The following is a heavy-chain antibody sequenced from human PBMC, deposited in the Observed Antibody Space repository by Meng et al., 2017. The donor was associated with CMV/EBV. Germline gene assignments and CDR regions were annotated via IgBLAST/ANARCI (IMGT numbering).Heavy chain of an antibody. Sequence: QVTIQRVGAGLMAPSETLPLARTVYSGSFSGYYKGSIRQPQGKGIEWIGEINHSGSTNYYPSLKSRVTISVDTSKNQFSLKLSSVTAADTAVYYCARGVNWFDPWGQGTLVTVSS. CDR3: ARGVNWFDP. J-gene: IGHJ5*02. CDR2: INHSGST. V-gene: IGHV4-34*01. CDR1: SGSFSGYY.